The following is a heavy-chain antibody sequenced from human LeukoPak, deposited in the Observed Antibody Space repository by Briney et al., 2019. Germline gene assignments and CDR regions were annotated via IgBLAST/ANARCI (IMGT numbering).Heavy chain of an antibody. J-gene: IGHJ4*02. D-gene: IGHD4-23*01. CDR1: GFSFHNFA. V-gene: IGHV3-23*01. CDR3: ARAVGPFDY. CDR2: ISGSGGKT. Sequence: GGSLRLSCVISGFSFHNFAMNWVRQAPGKGLEWVSAISGSGGKTFYADSVKGRFAVSRDNSMDTLYLQMNRLRAEDTAVYYCARAVGPFDYWGQGTLVTVSS.